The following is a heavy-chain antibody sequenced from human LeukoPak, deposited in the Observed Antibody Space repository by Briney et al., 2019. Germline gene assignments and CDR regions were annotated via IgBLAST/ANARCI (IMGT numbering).Heavy chain of an antibody. Sequence: SETLSLTCAVYGGSFSGYYWSWIRQPPGKGLEWIGEINHSGSTNYNPSLKSRVTISVDTSKNQFSLKLSSVTAADTAVYYCARPSRGYCSSTSCYGKYYYMDVWGKGTTVTVSS. J-gene: IGHJ6*03. D-gene: IGHD2-2*01. CDR1: GGSFSGYY. CDR2: INHSGST. V-gene: IGHV4-34*01. CDR3: ARPSRGYCSSTSCYGKYYYMDV.